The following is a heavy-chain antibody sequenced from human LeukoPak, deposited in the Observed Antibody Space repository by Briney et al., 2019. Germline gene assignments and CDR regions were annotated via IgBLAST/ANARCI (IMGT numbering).Heavy chain of an antibody. D-gene: IGHD6-13*01. J-gene: IGHJ4*02. Sequence: ASVKVSCKASGYTFTSYGISWVRQAPGQGLEWMGWISAYNGNTNYAQKLQGRVTMATDTSTSTAYMELRSLRSDDTAVYYCARAGYSSSWYTFDYWGQGTLVTVSS. CDR2: ISAYNGNT. CDR3: ARAGYSSSWYTFDY. V-gene: IGHV1-18*01. CDR1: GYTFTSYG.